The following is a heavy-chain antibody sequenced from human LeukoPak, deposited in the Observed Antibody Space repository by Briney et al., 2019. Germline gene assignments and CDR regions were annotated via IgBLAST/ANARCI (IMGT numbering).Heavy chain of an antibody. CDR2: TRNKANSYTT. D-gene: IGHD2-15*01. Sequence: PGGSLRLSCAASGFTFSDHYMDWVRQPPGKGLEWVGRTRNKANSYTTEYAASVKGRFTISRDDSKNSLYLQMNSLKTEGTAVYYCALLPFDPWGQGTLVTVSS. V-gene: IGHV3-72*01. J-gene: IGHJ5*02. CDR1: GFTFSDHY. CDR3: ALLPFDP.